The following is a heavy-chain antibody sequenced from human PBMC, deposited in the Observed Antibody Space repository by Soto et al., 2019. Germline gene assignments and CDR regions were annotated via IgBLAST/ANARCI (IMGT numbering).Heavy chain of an antibody. Sequence: SVKVSCKASGYTFTSYDINWVRQATGQGLEWMGWMNPNSGTANYAQKFQGRVTITADESTSTAYMELSSLRSEDTAVYYCARGDTAMDYYYYGMDVWGQGTTVTVSS. CDR3: ARGDTAMDYYYYGMDV. CDR2: MNPNSGTA. D-gene: IGHD5-18*01. J-gene: IGHJ6*02. V-gene: IGHV1-69*13. CDR1: GYTFTSYD.